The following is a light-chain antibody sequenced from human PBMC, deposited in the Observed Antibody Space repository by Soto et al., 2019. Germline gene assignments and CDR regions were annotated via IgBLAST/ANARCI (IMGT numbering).Light chain of an antibody. CDR3: ATWANILTAYVV. V-gene: IGLV1-51*01. Sequence: QSVLTQPPSVSAAPGQMITISCSGSSSNIGSNDVSWYQQFPGTAPKLLIYDNDKRPSGIPDRFSGSKSGTSATLDISGLQTGDEGDYFCATWANILTAYVVFGGGTKLIVL. J-gene: IGLJ2*01. CDR2: DND. CDR1: SSNIGSND.